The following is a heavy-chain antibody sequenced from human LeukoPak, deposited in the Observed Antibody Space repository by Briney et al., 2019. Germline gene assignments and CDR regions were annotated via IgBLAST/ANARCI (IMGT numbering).Heavy chain of an antibody. CDR3: ARDAEGQGYYFEY. CDR1: GGSTSNYI. V-gene: IGHV4-4*07. Sequence: SETLSLTCTVSGGSTSNYICTWLRQSAGKGLEWIGRIHTSGSTNYNPSLKSRVSMSVASCKNQFPLKLRSVTAAGTAVYYFARDAEGQGYYFEYWGQEGLVSASS. CDR2: IHTSGST. J-gene: IGHJ4*02. D-gene: IGHD3-3*01.